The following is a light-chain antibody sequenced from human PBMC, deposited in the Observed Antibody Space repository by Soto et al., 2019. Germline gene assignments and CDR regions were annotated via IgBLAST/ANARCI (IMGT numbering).Light chain of an antibody. CDR3: LQYNNWPPYT. J-gene: IGKJ2*01. Sequence: VMTQSPATLPVSPGERATLSCRASQIVNNKVAWYQQKLGQAPRLVIYDADTRAPGIPARFSGSASGTELTLTISSVQSEDFAIYYCLQYNNWPPYTFGHGTKLEIK. CDR2: DAD. CDR1: QIVNNK. V-gene: IGKV3-15*01.